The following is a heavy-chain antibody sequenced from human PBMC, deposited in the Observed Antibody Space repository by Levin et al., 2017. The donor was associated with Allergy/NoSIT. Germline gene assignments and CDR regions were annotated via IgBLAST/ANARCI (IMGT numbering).Heavy chain of an antibody. J-gene: IGHJ5*02. CDR2: ISRSGSTM. V-gene: IGHV3-11*01. Sequence: GGSLRLSCAASGFIFRDYWMTWIRQAPGKGLEWIAYISRSGSTMYYAESVKGRFTISRDNARKSLYLQMHSLRVEDTALYYCARDLGSMNWFDPWGQGTLVTVSS. CDR3: ARDLGSMNWFDP. CDR1: GFIFRDYW. D-gene: IGHD2/OR15-2a*01.